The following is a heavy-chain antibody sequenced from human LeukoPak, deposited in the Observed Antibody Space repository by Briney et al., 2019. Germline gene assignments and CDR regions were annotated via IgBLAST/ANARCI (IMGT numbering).Heavy chain of an antibody. V-gene: IGHV3-30*03. CDR2: ISYDGSNK. CDR1: GFTFSSYG. Sequence: PGRSLRLSCAASGFTFSSYGMHWVRQAPGRGLEWVAVISYDGSNKYYADSVKGRFTISRDNSKNTLYLQMNSLRAEDTAVYYCASLALRPLPWWETYFDYWGQGTLVTVSS. CDR3: ASLALRPLPWWETYFDY. D-gene: IGHD1-26*01. J-gene: IGHJ4*02.